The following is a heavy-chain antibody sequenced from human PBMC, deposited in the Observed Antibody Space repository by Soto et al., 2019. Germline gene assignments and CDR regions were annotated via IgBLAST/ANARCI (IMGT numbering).Heavy chain of an antibody. D-gene: IGHD4-17*01. CDR3: ARDLGYGDYFFDY. CDR2: IYSGGST. CDR1: GFTVSSNY. V-gene: IGHV3-53*01. Sequence: GGSLRLSCAASGFTVSSNYMSWVRQAPGKGLEWVSVIYSGGSTYYADSVKGRFTISRDNSKNTLYLQMNSLRAEDTAVYYCARDLGYGDYFFDYWGQGTLVTVSS. J-gene: IGHJ4*02.